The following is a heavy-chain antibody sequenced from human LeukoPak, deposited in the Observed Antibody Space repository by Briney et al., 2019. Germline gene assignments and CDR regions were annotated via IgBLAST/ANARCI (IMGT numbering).Heavy chain of an antibody. CDR1: GGSISSSSYY. D-gene: IGHD3-22*01. J-gene: IGHJ4*02. CDR2: IYYSGGT. CDR3: ARRNQVLREYYYDSSGYLYFDY. Sequence: PSETLSLTCTVSGGSISSSSYYWGWIRQPPGKGLEWIGSIYYSGGTYYNPSLKSRVTISVDTSKNQFSLKLSSVTAADTAVYYCARRNQVLREYYYDSSGYLYFDYWGQGTLVTVSS. V-gene: IGHV4-39*01.